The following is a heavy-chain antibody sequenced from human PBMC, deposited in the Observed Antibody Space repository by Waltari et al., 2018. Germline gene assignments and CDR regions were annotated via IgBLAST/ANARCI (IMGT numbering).Heavy chain of an antibody. D-gene: IGHD5-18*01. CDR3: ARKGGRGYPYGPFYYDH. V-gene: IGHV3-74*01. J-gene: IGHJ4*02. CDR1: GFTFGDSW. Sequence: EVQLVESGVGLVQPGGSLRLSCAASGFTFGDSWMHWARHPPGKGLEWVSRIKIDGGYISYTDSVKGRFTISRDNAKNTLFLQLNSLRAEDTAVYYCARKGGRGYPYGPFYYDHWGQGTLVTVSP. CDR2: IKIDGGYI.